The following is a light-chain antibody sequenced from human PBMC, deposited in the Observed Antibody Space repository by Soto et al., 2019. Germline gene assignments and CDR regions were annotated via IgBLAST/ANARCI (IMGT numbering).Light chain of an antibody. Sequence: DIQMTQSPSSLSASVGDRVPITCRASQGIRNDLHWYEQKPGKASKRLIYAASTLQSGVPSRFSGSGSGTELTLTISNLQPADFATYYCLQHDSYPLTFGRGTKVEIK. CDR3: LQHDSYPLT. CDR2: AAS. V-gene: IGKV1-17*02. J-gene: IGKJ4*01. CDR1: QGIRND.